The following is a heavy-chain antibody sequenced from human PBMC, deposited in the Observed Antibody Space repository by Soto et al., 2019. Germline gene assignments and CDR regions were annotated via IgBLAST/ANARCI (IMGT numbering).Heavy chain of an antibody. V-gene: IGHV1-18*01. J-gene: IGHJ4*02. CDR1: GDTFSDYG. CDR2: ISAKNGNT. CDR3: AREPPETPPDY. Sequence: QVQLVQSGTDVKKPGASVKVSCKTSGDTFSDYGISWVRQAPGQGLEWMGWISAKNGNTNFAQKFRGRVTMTTDTSTSTVYMELRSLKADDTAVYYCAREPPETPPDYWGQGTLVTVSS.